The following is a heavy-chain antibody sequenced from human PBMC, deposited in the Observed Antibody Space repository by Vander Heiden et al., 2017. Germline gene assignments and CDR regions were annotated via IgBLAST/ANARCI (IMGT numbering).Heavy chain of an antibody. CDR1: GGTFSSYP. J-gene: IGHJ6*02. V-gene: IGHV1-69*10. CDR3: ARSAGSSGYEYYYYGMDV. CDR2: IIPIVGVI. D-gene: IGHD3-22*01. Sequence: QVQLVQSGAEVKKPGSSAKVSCKAAGGTFSSYPSNWVRQAPGQGLEWMGGIIPIVGVINYAQKFQGRVTITADKSTNIAYMELSSLRSEDTAVYYCARSAGSSGYEYYYYGMDVWGQGTTVTVSS.